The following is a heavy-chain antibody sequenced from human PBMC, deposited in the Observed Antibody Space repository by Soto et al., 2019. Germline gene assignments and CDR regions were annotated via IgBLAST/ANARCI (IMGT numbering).Heavy chain of an antibody. CDR2: ISGSGAYT. J-gene: IGHJ4*02. V-gene: IGHV3-23*01. Sequence: PGKGLEWVSCISGSGAYTSYADSVQGRFTISSDDSKNTLNLQMNSLRAEDTAVYYCARSRHHNSMKYYFGIWGQAPLGTVSS. CDR3: ARSRHHNSMKYYFGI. D-gene: IGHD3-22*01.